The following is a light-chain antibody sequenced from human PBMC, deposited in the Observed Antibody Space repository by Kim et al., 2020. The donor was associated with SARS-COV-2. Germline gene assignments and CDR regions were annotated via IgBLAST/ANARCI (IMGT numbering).Light chain of an antibody. V-gene: IGKV3-15*01. CDR3: QQCYNWRCT. Sequence: EIVLTQSPATLSVSPGETATLSCRASQSISSNLAWYQQKPGQAPRLLIFGASFRATGLPARFSGTRSGTEFTLTISSLQSEDFAVYFCQQCYNWRCTFGQGTKVDIK. CDR2: GAS. J-gene: IGKJ1*01. CDR1: QSISSN.